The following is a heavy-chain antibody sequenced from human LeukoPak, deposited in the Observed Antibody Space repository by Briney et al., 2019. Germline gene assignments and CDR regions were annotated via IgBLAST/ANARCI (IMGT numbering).Heavy chain of an antibody. V-gene: IGHV1-2*02. CDR3: ARDRASGWYYFDY. CDR2: INPNSGGT. Sequence: ASVKVSCKASGYTFTGYYMHWVRQAPGQGLEWMGWINPNSGGTNYAQKFQGRVTMTRDKSISTAYMELSRLRSDDTAVYYCARDRASGWYYFDYWGQGTLVTVSS. CDR1: GYTFTGYY. D-gene: IGHD6-19*01. J-gene: IGHJ4*02.